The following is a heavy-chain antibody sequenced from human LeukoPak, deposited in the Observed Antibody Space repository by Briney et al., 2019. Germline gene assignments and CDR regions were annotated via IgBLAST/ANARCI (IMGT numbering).Heavy chain of an antibody. CDR2: INPNSGGT. Sequence: ASVKVSCKASGYTFTSYYMHWVRQAPGQGLEWMGWINPNSGGTNYAQKFQGRVTMTRDTSISTAYMELSRLRSDDTAVYYCARGAYYDILTGYYRDWGQGTLVTVSS. CDR1: GYTFTSYY. CDR3: ARGAYYDILTGYYRD. D-gene: IGHD3-9*01. V-gene: IGHV1-2*02. J-gene: IGHJ4*02.